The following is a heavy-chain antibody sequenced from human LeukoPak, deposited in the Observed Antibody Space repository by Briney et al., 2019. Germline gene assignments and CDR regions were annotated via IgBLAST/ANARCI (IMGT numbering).Heavy chain of an antibody. V-gene: IGHV1-2*02. D-gene: IGHD5-12*01. CDR1: GYIFTGYY. J-gene: IGHJ3*02. Sequence: ASVKVSCKASGYIFTGYYMHWVRQAPGQGLEWMGWINPNSGGTNYAQKFQGRVTMTRDTSISTAYMELNSLRSDDTAAYYCARGSGYDYRAFDIWGQGTTVTVSS. CDR3: ARGSGYDYRAFDI. CDR2: INPNSGGT.